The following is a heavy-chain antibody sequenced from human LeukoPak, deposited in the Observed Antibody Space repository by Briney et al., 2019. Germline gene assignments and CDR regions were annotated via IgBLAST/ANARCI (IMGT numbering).Heavy chain of an antibody. V-gene: IGHV3-23*01. CDR2: ISVSGGST. D-gene: IGHD4-17*01. CDR1: GFTFSSYA. J-gene: IGHJ4*02. Sequence: GGSLRLSCAASGFTFSSYAMSWVSQAPGKGLEWVSVISVSGGSTYYADSVKGRFTISRDNSKNTLYLQMNSLRAEDTAVYYCAKDSGTTVPYYFDYWGQGTLVTVSS. CDR3: AKDSGTTVPYYFDY.